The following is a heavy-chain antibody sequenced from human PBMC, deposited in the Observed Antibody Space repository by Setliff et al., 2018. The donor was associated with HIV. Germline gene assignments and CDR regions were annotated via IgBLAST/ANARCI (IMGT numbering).Heavy chain of an antibody. CDR1: GYTLTSYY. J-gene: IGHJ4*02. D-gene: IGHD3-9*01. CDR2: INPSGGST. CDR3: ARGVPVLRYFDWLSRLGY. Sequence: ASVKVSCKASGYTLTSYYTHWVRQAPGQGLEWMGIINPSGGSTSYAQKFQGRVTMTRDTSTSTVYMELSSLRSEDTAVYYCARGVPVLRYFDWLSRLGYWGQGTLVTVSS. V-gene: IGHV1-46*01.